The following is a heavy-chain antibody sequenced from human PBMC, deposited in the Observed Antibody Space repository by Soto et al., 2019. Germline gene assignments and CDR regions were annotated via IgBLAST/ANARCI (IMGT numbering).Heavy chain of an antibody. CDR1: GYTFTTYL. J-gene: IGHJ4*02. CDR3: ARNLAPIYDNIGYYYPHDY. D-gene: IGHD3-22*01. Sequence: XESLKLSCKCSGYTFTTYLISLVLQMPGKGLEWMGRIDPSDSYANYSPSFQGHVTISADKSINTAYLQWSSLQASDTAMYYCARNLAPIYDNIGYYYPHDYWGQGTLVTVSS. CDR2: IDPSDSYA. V-gene: IGHV5-10-1*01.